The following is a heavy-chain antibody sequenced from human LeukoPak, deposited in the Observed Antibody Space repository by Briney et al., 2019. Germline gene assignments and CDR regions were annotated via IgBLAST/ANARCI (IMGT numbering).Heavy chain of an antibody. CDR3: ARVIVATYYFDY. V-gene: IGHV3-21*01. CDR2: ISSSSSYI. CDR1: GFTFSSYS. Sequence: GGSLRLSCAASGFTFSSYSMNRVRQAPGKGLEWVSSISSSSSYIYYADSVKGRFTISRDNAKNSLYLQMNSLRAEDTAVYYCARVIVATYYFDYWGQGTLVTVSS. D-gene: IGHD5-12*01. J-gene: IGHJ4*02.